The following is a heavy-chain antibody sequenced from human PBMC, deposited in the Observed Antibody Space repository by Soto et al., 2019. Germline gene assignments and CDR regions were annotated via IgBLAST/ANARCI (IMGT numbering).Heavy chain of an antibody. CDR2: ISYDGSNK. CDR1: GFTFSSYG. J-gene: IGHJ4*02. Sequence: GGSLRLSCAASGFTFSSYGMHWVRQAPGKGLEWVAVISYDGSNKYYADTVKGRFTISRDKSKNTLYLQMNSLRAEDTAVYYCAKNKGSRYNWNYLDYWGQGTLVTVSS. D-gene: IGHD1-20*01. V-gene: IGHV3-30*18. CDR3: AKNKGSRYNWNYLDY.